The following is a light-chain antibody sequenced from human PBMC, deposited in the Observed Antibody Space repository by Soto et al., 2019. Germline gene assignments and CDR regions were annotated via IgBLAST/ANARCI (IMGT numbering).Light chain of an antibody. CDR3: SSFTSSNTWL. Sequence: QSVLTQPASVSGSPGQSITISCTGTSSNVGGYNYVSWYQQYPGKAPKLMIFEVTNRPSGVSDRFSGSKSGNTASLTISGLQAEDEADYYCSSFTSSNTWLFGGGTQLTVL. CDR1: SSNVGGYNY. CDR2: EVT. J-gene: IGLJ3*02. V-gene: IGLV2-14*01.